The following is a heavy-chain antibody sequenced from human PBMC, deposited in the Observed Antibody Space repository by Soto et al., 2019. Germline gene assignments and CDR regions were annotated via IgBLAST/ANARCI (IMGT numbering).Heavy chain of an antibody. Sequence: HPGGSLRLSCAASGFTFSNYGMHWVRQAPGKGLEWVALISYDGDNKYYADSVKGRFTISRDNSKNTLYLQMNSLRAEDTAVYYCAKDPAVTMRPDYYFDSWGQGTLVTVSS. CDR3: AKDPAVTMRPDYYFDS. CDR1: GFTFSNYG. D-gene: IGHD4-17*01. V-gene: IGHV3-30*18. CDR2: ISYDGDNK. J-gene: IGHJ4*02.